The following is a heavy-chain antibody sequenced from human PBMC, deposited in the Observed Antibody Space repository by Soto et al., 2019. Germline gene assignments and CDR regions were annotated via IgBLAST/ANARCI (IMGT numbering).Heavy chain of an antibody. V-gene: IGHV3-23*01. CDR3: ASDLSGRADV. CDR2: ISGSGGET. J-gene: IGHJ6*02. Sequence: EVQLLQSGGGLVQPGGSLRLSCTASGFIYSIYAMAWVRQAPGKGLEWVSAISGSGGETYYADSVKGRFTISRDNSKNTLYLQMNSLRVEDTAVYYCASDLSGRADVWGQGTTVTVSS. CDR1: GFIYSIYA. D-gene: IGHD2-21*01.